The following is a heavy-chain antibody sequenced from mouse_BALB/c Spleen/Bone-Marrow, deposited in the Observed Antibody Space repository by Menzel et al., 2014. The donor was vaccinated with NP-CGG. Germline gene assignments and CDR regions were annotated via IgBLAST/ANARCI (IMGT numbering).Heavy chain of an antibody. CDR1: GFTFSSFG. Sequence: EGKVVESGGGLVQPGGSRKLSCAASGFTFSSFGTHWVRQAPERGLEWVAYISSGSSTIFYADTVKGRFTISRDNPKNTLFLQMTSLRSEDTAMYYCTRGGNWEDFDYWGQGTTLTVSS. V-gene: IGHV5-17*02. J-gene: IGHJ2*01. CDR3: TRGGNWEDFDY. D-gene: IGHD4-1*01. CDR2: ISSGSSTI.